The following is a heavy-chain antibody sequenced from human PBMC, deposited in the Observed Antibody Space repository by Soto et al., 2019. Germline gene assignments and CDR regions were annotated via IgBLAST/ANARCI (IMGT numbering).Heavy chain of an antibody. V-gene: IGHV1-69*12. CDR3: ARSNSNYAYYYYYGMDV. D-gene: IGHD4-4*01. J-gene: IGHJ6*02. CDR2: IIPIFGTA. CDR1: GGTFSSYA. Sequence: QVQLVQSGAEVKKPGSSVKVSCKASGGTFSSYAISWVRQAPGQGLEWMGGIIPIFGTANYAQKFQGRVKITADESTSTAYMELSSLRSEDTAVYYCARSNSNYAYYYYYGMDVWGQGTTVTVSS.